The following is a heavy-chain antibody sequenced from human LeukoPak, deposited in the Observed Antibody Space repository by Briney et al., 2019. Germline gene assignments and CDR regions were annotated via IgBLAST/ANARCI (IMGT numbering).Heavy chain of an antibody. Sequence: GGSLRLSCSASGFTFSSYAMHWVRQAPGKGLEYVSAISSNGGSTYYADSVKGRFTISRDNSKNTLYLQMSSLRAEDTAAYYCVKEAVVPAAANPFDYWGQGTLVTVSS. D-gene: IGHD2-2*01. J-gene: IGHJ4*02. CDR2: ISSNGGST. CDR3: VKEAVVPAAANPFDY. CDR1: GFTFSSYA. V-gene: IGHV3-64D*06.